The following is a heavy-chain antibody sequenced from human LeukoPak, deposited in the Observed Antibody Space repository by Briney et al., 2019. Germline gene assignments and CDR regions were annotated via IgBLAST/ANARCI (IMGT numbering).Heavy chain of an antibody. CDR3: ARDSGITGTTGAIDY. CDR1: GYTFTDYY. CDR2: INTNSGGT. J-gene: IGHJ4*02. D-gene: IGHD1-20*01. Sequence: ASVKVSCKASGYTFTDYYMHWVRQAPGQGLEWMGRINTNSGGTNYAQQFQSRVTMTRDTSITTAYMELSRLRSDDTAVYYCARDSGITGTTGAIDYWGQGTLVTVSS. V-gene: IGHV1-2*06.